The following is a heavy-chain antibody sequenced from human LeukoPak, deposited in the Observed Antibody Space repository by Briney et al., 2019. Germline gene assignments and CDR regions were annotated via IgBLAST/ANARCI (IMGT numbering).Heavy chain of an antibody. CDR1: GYSFTSYW. Sequence: GESLKISCKGSGYSFTSYWIGWVRQMPGKGLEWMGMIYPGDSDTRYSPSFQGQVTISADKSISTAYLQWSSLKASDTAMYYCARQGGLSKYDILNGFDPWGQGTLVTVSS. D-gene: IGHD3-9*01. CDR3: ARQGGLSKYDILNGFDP. J-gene: IGHJ5*02. CDR2: IYPGDSDT. V-gene: IGHV5-51*01.